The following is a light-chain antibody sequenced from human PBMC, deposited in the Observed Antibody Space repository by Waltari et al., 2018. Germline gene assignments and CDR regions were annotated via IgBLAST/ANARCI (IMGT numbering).Light chain of an antibody. CDR2: WAS. CDR3: QQYYSTPWT. V-gene: IGKV4-1*01. Sequence: DIVMTQXPXXLXVSXGEXXXXXXKSSXSVLYSSNNKNSLAWYQQKPGQPPKLLIYWASTRESGVPDRFSGSGSGTDFTLTISSLQAEDVAVYYCQQYYSTPWTFGQGTKVEIK. J-gene: IGKJ1*01. CDR1: XSVLYSSNNKNS.